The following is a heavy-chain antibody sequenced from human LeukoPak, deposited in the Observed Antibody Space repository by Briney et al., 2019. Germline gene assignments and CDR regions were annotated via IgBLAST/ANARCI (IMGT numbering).Heavy chain of an antibody. D-gene: IGHD4-17*01. J-gene: IGHJ4*02. CDR1: GGTFSSFS. CDR2: ITSSSSST. V-gene: IGHV3-48*04. CDR3: ARVIGSYGDSAY. Sequence: ASVKVSCKASGGTFSSFSMNWVRQAPGKGLEWISYITSSSSSTYYADSVKGRFTISRDNAKNSLYLQMNSLRAEDTAVYYCARVIGSYGDSAYWGQGTLVTVSS.